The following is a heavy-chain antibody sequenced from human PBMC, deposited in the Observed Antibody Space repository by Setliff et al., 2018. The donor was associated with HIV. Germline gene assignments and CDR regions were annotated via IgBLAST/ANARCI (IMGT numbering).Heavy chain of an antibody. D-gene: IGHD4-17*01. Sequence: ASVKVSCKASGYTFTSYGISWVRQAPGQGLEWMGWISAYNGNTNYAQKFRGRVTMTTDTSTNTAYMEVRSLTSDDTAVYYCVRVTADRTNYYYYMDVWDKGTTVTVSS. CDR2: ISAYNGNT. CDR3: VRVTADRTNYYYYMDV. J-gene: IGHJ6*03. CDR1: GYTFTSYG. V-gene: IGHV1-18*01.